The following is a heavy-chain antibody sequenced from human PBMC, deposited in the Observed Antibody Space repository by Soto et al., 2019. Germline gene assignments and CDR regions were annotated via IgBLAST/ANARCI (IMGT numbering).Heavy chain of an antibody. Sequence: SETLSLTCAVYGGSFSGYYWSWIRQPPGKGLEWIGEINHSGSTNYNPSLKSRVTISVDTSKNQFSLKLSSVTAADTAVYYCARGTLGRFLEWSPAGGYYYYGMDVWGQGTTVTVSS. CDR1: GGSFSGYY. J-gene: IGHJ6*02. D-gene: IGHD3-3*01. CDR3: ARGTLGRFLEWSPAGGYYYYGMDV. V-gene: IGHV4-34*01. CDR2: INHSGST.